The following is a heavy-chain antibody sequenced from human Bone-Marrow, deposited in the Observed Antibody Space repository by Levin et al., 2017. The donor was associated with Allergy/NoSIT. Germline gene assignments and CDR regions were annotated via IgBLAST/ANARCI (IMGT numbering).Heavy chain of an antibody. V-gene: IGHV3-30*18. CDR2: VLNDGDKK. Sequence: GESLKISCTASGFAFSTYTMNWVRQAPGKGLEWVAVVLNDGDKKYYEVSVMGRFSISRDNSKNTLYLQMNSLRPEDTAVYYCAKQGSLGPYYFDYWGQGTLVTVSS. CDR1: GFAFSTYT. J-gene: IGHJ4*02. CDR3: AKQGSLGPYYFDY. D-gene: IGHD7-27*01.